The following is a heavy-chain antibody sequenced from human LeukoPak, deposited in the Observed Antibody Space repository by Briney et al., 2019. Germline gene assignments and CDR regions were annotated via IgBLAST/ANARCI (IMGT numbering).Heavy chain of an antibody. CDR3: ARDGFVGAADY. D-gene: IGHD6-13*01. CDR2: IKQDGSEK. CDR1: EFIFSGYW. Sequence: GRPLRLSCAASEFIFSGYWMNWVRQAPGKGLELVANIKQDGSEKQYVDSVRGRFTISRDNAKNSLYLQMNSLRVEDTAVYYCARDGFVGAADYWGQGTLVTVSS. V-gene: IGHV3-7*01. J-gene: IGHJ4*02.